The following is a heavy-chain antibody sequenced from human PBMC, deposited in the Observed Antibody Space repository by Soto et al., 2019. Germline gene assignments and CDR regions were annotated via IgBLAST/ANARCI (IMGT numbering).Heavy chain of an antibody. CDR2: IYYSGST. V-gene: IGHV4-61*01. CDR3: ERGGGTGGGYSTS. Sequence: SETLSLTCTVSGGSVSSGSYYWSWIRQPPGKGLEWIGYIYYSGSTNYNPSLKSRVTISVDTSKNQFSLKLSSVTAADTAVYYCERGGGTGGGYSTSWGQGTLVTVSS. CDR1: GGSVSSGSYY. D-gene: IGHD6-6*01. J-gene: IGHJ4*02.